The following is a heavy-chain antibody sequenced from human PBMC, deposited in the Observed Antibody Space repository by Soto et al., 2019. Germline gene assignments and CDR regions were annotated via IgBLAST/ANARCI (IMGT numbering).Heavy chain of an antibody. Sequence: GGSLRLSCAASGFTFSSYAMSWVRQAPGKGLEWVSAISGSGGSTYYADSVKGRFTISRDKSKNTLYLQMNSLRAEDTAVYYCAKGSWGVITVDYWGQGTLVTVSS. CDR2: ISGSGGST. J-gene: IGHJ4*02. V-gene: IGHV3-23*01. D-gene: IGHD3-10*01. CDR1: GFTFSSYA. CDR3: AKGSWGVITVDY.